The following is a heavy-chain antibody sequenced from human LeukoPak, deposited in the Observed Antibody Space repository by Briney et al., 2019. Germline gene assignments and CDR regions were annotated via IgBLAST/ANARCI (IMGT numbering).Heavy chain of an antibody. CDR3: ARDPRGYDFWSGYYDAFDI. D-gene: IGHD3-3*01. V-gene: IGHV3-48*03. CDR2: ITTSGTSA. CDR1: RFTFSSYG. Sequence: PGGSLRLSCATSRFTFSSYGMNWVRQAPGKGLEWISYITTSGTSAYYADSVKGRFTISRDNAKNSLYLQMNSLRAEDTAVYYCARDPRGYDFWSGYYDAFDIWGQGTMVTVSS. J-gene: IGHJ3*02.